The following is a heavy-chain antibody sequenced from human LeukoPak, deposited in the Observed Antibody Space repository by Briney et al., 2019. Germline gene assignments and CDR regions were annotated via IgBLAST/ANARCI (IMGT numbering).Heavy chain of an antibody. CDR2: ISSSSSYI. CDR3: ARDSRSLAAAGTRFAY. Sequence: GGSLRLSCAASGFTFSSYSMNWVRQAPGKGLEWVSSISSSSSYIYYADSVKGRFTISRDNAKNSLYLQMSSLRAEDTAVYYCARDSRSLAAAGTRFAYWGQGTLVTVSS. J-gene: IGHJ4*02. V-gene: IGHV3-21*01. D-gene: IGHD6-13*01. CDR1: GFTFSSYS.